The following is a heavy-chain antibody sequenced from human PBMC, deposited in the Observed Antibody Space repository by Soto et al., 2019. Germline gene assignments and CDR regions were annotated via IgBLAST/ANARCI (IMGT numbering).Heavy chain of an antibody. CDR3: ARVGPKNSSLTYYFYYYYMDV. D-gene: IGHD6-6*01. J-gene: IGHJ6*03. V-gene: IGHV1-18*01. Sequence: ASVKVSCKVSGYTFTSYGISWVRQAPGQGLEWMGWISAYNGNTNYAQRLQGRVTMTTDTSTSTAYMELRSLRSDDTAVYYCARVGPKNSSLTYYFYYYYMDVWGKGTTVTVSS. CDR2: ISAYNGNT. CDR1: GYTFTSYG.